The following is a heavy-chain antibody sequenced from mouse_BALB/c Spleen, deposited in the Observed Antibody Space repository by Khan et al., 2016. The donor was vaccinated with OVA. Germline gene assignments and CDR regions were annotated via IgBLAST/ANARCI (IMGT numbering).Heavy chain of an antibody. V-gene: IGHV5-9-3*01. CDR1: GFTFSTYA. D-gene: IGHD4-1*01. CDR3: AGHNCGPFAY. CDR2: INTDGDYI. Sequence: EVELVESGGDLVKPGGSLKLSCAASGFTFSTYAMSWVRQTPEKRLEWVATINTDGDYIYYPDSVTGRFTISRDNAKNTLYLQMSSLRSEDTAMYYCAGHNCGPFAYWGQGTLVTVSA. J-gene: IGHJ3*01.